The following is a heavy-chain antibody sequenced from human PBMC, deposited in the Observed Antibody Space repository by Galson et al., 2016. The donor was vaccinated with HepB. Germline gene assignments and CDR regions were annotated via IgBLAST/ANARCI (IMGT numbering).Heavy chain of an antibody. D-gene: IGHD4-11*01. CDR3: ARSLFDEGNYVAFDM. V-gene: IGHV1-18*01. J-gene: IGHJ3*02. CDR1: GYTFTSYG. Sequence: SVKASCKASGYTFTSYGISWVRQAPGQGLEWMGWITAWISAYNGNTNYAQNLQDRVTMTTDTSTSTVYMELRSLRSDDTAVYYCARSLFDEGNYVAFDMWGQGTMVTVSS. CDR2: ITAWISAYNGNT.